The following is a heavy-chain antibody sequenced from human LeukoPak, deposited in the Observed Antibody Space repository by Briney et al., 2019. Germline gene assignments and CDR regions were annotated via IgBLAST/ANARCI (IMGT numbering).Heavy chain of an antibody. CDR2: IYYSGST. CDR1: GGSISSYY. Sequence: PSETLSLTCTVSGGSISSYYWSWIRQPPGKGLEWIGYIYYSGSTNYNPSLKSRVTISVDTSKNQFSLKLSSVTAADTAVYYCAREWGRDGYRRYFDYWGQGTLVTVSS. D-gene: IGHD5-24*01. J-gene: IGHJ4*02. CDR3: AREWGRDGYRRYFDY. V-gene: IGHV4-59*01.